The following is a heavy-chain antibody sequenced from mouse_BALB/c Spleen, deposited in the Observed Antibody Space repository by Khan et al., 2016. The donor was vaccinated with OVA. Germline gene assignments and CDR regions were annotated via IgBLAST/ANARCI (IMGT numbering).Heavy chain of an antibody. J-gene: IGHJ3*01. V-gene: IGHV2-2*02. D-gene: IGHD3-3*01. CDR3: ARGGLPFAY. Sequence: QVQLKQSGPGLVQPSQSLSITCTVSGFSLSSYGVHWVRQSPGKGLEWLGVIWSGGSTDFNAAFISRVSISKDHSKSQVFFKMNSRQTNDSAIYYCARGGLPFAYWGQGTLVTVSA. CDR1: GFSLSSYG. CDR2: IWSGGST.